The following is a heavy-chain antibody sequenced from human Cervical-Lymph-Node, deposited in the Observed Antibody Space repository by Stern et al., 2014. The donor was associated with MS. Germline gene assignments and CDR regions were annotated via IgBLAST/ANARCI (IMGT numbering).Heavy chain of an antibody. V-gene: IGHV3-30*04. J-gene: IGHJ4*02. CDR3: ARDFIRGAPDYLDY. D-gene: IGHD3-10*01. CDR1: GFTFSTYP. Sequence: MQLVESGGGVVQPGRSLRLSCAASGFTFSTYPMHWVRQAPGKGLEWVAVISSDAKYVIYTESVEGRFTISRDNSRNMLNLQMNSLRVEDTAVYYCARDFIRGAPDYLDYWGQGVLVTVSS. CDR2: ISSDAKYV.